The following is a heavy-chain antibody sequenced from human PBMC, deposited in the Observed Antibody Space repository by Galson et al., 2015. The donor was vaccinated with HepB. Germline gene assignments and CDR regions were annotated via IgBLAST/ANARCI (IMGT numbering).Heavy chain of an antibody. D-gene: IGHD4-17*01. CDR2: ICGRGHNK. CDR3: AKEEYGDQILSAFDD. J-gene: IGHJ4*02. V-gene: IGHV3-23*01. Sequence: SLRLSCAGSGFTFSGYAMHWVRQAPGKGLEWVAGICGRGHNKSYADTVRGRFTISRDNSKNTLFLQMNSLRAEDTAVNYCAKEEYGDQILSAFDDCGQGALVTVS. CDR1: GFTFSGYA.